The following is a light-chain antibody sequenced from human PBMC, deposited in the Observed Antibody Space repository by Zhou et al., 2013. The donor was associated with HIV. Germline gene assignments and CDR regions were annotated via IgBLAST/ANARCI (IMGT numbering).Light chain of an antibody. CDR3: QQRYTWPRELT. Sequence: ENVLTQSPGTLSLSPGERATLSCRASQNVFSSNLAWYQQKPGQAPRLVIYNASKRATGIPERFSGSGSGTDFTLTISSLEPEDYAVYYCQQRYTWPRELTFGGGTKVQVK. J-gene: IGKJ4*01. CDR1: QNVFSSN. CDR2: NAS. V-gene: IGKV3D-20*02.